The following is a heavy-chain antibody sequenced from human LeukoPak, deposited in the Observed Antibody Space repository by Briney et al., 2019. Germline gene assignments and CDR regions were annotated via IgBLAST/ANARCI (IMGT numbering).Heavy chain of an antibody. J-gene: IGHJ6*03. V-gene: IGHV1-2*06. CDR1: GYTFTGNY. CDR2: INPNSGGT. Sequence: ASVKVSCKASGYTFTGNYMHWVRQAPGQGLEWMGRINPNSGGTNYAQKFQGRVTMTRDTSISTAYMELSRLRSDDTAVYYCARARAIAVAGRPYYYYYMDVWGKGTTVTVSS. CDR3: ARARAIAVAGRPYYYYYMDV. D-gene: IGHD6-19*01.